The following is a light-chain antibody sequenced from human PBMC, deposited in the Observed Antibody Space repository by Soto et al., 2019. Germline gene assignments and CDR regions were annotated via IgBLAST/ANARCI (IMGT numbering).Light chain of an antibody. J-gene: IGLJ2*01. CDR3: QSYASSLSGVV. V-gene: IGLV1-40*01. CDR1: SSNIGAGYD. CDR2: GNS. Sequence: QSVLTQPPSVSGAPGQRVTISCTGSSSNIGAGYDVHWYQQLPGTAPKLLIYGNSNRPSGVPDRFSGSKSGTSASLAITGLQAEDEPDYYCQSYASSLSGVVFGGGTKLTAL.